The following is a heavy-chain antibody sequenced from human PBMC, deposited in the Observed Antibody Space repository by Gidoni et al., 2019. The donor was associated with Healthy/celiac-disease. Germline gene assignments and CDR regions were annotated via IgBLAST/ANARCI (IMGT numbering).Heavy chain of an antibody. Sequence: EVQLVESGGGLVKPGGSLRLYCAASGYTSSNAWMSWVRQAPGKGLEWVGRITSKTDGGTTDYAAPVKGRFTISRDDSKNTLYLQMNSLKTEETAVYYCTTRDVFGELFPDYWGHGTLVTVSS. D-gene: IGHD3-10*02. CDR2: ITSKTDGGTT. V-gene: IGHV3-15*01. CDR1: GYTSSNAW. CDR3: TTRDVFGELFPDY. J-gene: IGHJ4*01.